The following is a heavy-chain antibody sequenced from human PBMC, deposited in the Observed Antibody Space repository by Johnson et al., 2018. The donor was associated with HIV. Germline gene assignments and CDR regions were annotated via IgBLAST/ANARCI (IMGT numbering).Heavy chain of an antibody. CDR3: AKDQTRDDAFDI. CDR1: GFTFSSYG. Sequence: QEQLVESGGGVVQPGRSLRLSCAASGFTFSSYGMHWVRQAPGKGLEWVAVISYDGSNKYYADSVKGRFTISRDNSKNTLYLQMNSLRAEDTAVYYCAKDQTRDDAFDIWGQGTMVTVSS. CDR2: ISYDGSNK. J-gene: IGHJ3*02. V-gene: IGHV3-30*18.